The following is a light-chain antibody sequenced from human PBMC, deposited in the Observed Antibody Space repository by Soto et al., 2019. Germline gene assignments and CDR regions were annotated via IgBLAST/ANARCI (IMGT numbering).Light chain of an antibody. J-gene: IGKJ2*01. CDR2: GAS. CDR1: QSVNNNY. CDR3: QQYGSSHHT. V-gene: IGKV3-20*01. Sequence: EIVLTQSPGTLSLSPGERATLSCRASQSVNNNYLAWFQEKPGQAPRLLIYGASSRATGIPDRFSGSGSGTDFNLTISRLEPEDFAVYYCQQYGSSHHTFGQGTKLEIK.